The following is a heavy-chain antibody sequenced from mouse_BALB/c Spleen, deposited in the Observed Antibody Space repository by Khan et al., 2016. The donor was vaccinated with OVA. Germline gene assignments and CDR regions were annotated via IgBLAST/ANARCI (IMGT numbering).Heavy chain of an antibody. J-gene: IGHJ4*01. CDR3: ARVGYNGTMDC. CDR1: GFTFTKYG. V-gene: IGHV9-3-1*01. D-gene: IGHD2-14*01. CDR2: INTYTGEP. Sequence: QIQLVQSGPELKKPGETVQISCKASGFTFTKYGMNWVKQAPGKGLKWMGWINTYTGEPTFADDFKGWFAFSLETSASTAYLQINSLKNEDTATYFCARVGYNGTMDCWGQGTSVTVSS.